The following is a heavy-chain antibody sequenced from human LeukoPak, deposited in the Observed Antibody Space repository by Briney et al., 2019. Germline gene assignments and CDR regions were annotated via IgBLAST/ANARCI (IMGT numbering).Heavy chain of an antibody. Sequence: GGSLRLSCAASGFTFSSYAMSWVRQAPGKGLEWVSGIGGSTYYADSVKGRFTISRDNSKNMLYLQMNSLRAEDTALYYCAKDRPNYYESNGDYYRRNGDYWGQGTLVTVSS. J-gene: IGHJ4*02. CDR2: IGGST. D-gene: IGHD3-22*01. V-gene: IGHV3-23*01. CDR3: AKDRPNYYESNGDYYRRNGDY. CDR1: GFTFSSYA.